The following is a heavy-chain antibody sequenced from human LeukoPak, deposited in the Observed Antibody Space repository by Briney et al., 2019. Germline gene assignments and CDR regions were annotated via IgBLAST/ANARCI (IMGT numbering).Heavy chain of an antibody. CDR1: GGSISSYY. Sequence: PSETLSLTCTVSGGSISSYYWSWIRQPPGKGLEWIGYIYYSGSTNYNPSLKSRVTISVDTSKNQFSLKLSSVTAADTAVYYCARSLWFGELSGFDPWGQGTLVIVSS. J-gene: IGHJ5*02. D-gene: IGHD3-10*01. CDR3: ARSLWFGELSGFDP. V-gene: IGHV4-59*01. CDR2: IYYSGST.